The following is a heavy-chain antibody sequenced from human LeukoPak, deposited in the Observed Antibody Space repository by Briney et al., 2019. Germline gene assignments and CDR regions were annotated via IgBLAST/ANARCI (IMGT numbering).Heavy chain of an antibody. CDR2: IYYSGST. CDR1: GGSISSYY. CDR3: ARHGRATAQDNYYYYYGMDV. J-gene: IGHJ6*02. Sequence: SETLSLTCTVSGGSISSYYWSWLRQPPGKGLEWIGYIYYSGSTNYNPSLKSRATISVDTSKNQFSLKLSSVTAADTAVYYCARHGRATAQDNYYYYYGMDVWGQGTTVTVSS. D-gene: IGHD2-15*01. V-gene: IGHV4-59*08.